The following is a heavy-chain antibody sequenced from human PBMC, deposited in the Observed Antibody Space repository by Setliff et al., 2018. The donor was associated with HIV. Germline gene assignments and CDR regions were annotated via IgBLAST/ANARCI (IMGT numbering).Heavy chain of an antibody. CDR3: ARASYYYDSSGWVDY. CDR2: ITGSSSYT. V-gene: IGHV3-21*05. J-gene: IGHJ4*02. CDR1: GFTFSSYS. Sequence: GGSLRLSCAASGFTFSSYSMNWVRQAPGKGLEWVSYITGSSSYTNYADSVKGRFTISRDNAKNSLYLQMNSLRAEDTAVYYCARASYYYDSSGWVDYWGQGTLVTVSS. D-gene: IGHD3-22*01.